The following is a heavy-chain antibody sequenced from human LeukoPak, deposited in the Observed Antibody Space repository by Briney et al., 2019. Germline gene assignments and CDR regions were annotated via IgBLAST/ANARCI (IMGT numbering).Heavy chain of an antibody. CDR3: ATSAGSSGWYEKGYFDY. D-gene: IGHD6-19*01. CDR2: FDPEDGET. CDR1: GYTLTELS. J-gene: IGHJ4*02. Sequence: ASVKVSCKVSGYTLTELSMHWVRQAPGKGLEWMGGFDPEDGETIYAQKFQGRVTMTEDTSTDTAYMELSSLRSEDTAVYYCATSAGSSGWYEKGYFDYWGQGTLVTVSS. V-gene: IGHV1-24*01.